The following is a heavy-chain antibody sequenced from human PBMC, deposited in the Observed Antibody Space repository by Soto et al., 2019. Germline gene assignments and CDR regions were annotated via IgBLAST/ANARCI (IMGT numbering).Heavy chain of an antibody. D-gene: IGHD2-15*01. V-gene: IGHV1-69*04. CDR3: ARDQTGYCSGGSCYSGLSYYYYYMDV. J-gene: IGHJ6*03. CDR1: GGTFSSYT. CDR2: IIPILGIA. Sequence: ASVKVSCKASGGTFSSYTISWVRQAPGQGLEWMGRIIPILGIANYAQKFQGRVTITADKSTSTAYMELSSLRSEDTAVYYCARDQTGYCSGGSCYSGLSYYYYYMDVWGKGTTVTVSS.